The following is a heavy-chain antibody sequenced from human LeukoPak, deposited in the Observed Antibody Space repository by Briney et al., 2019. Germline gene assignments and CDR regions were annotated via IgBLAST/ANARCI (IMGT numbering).Heavy chain of an antibody. CDR2: IYYSGTT. D-gene: IGHD4-17*01. V-gene: IGHV4-59*01. CDR3: AREDPQTTVPEGLDV. Sequence: SETLFLTCAVSGGSIGSYYWSWLRQPPGRGLEWIGYIYYSGTTNYNPSLKSRVTISVDTSKNQFSLKLTSVTAADTAVYYCAREDPQTTVPEGLDVWGQGTTVTVSS. J-gene: IGHJ6*02. CDR1: GGSIGSYY.